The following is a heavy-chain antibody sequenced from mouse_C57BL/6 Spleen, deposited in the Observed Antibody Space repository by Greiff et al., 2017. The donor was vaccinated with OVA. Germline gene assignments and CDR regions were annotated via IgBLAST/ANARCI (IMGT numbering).Heavy chain of an antibody. CDR3: ARSPYYGYPAWFAY. CDR1: GYTFTSYW. D-gene: IGHD2-9*01. J-gene: IGHJ3*01. Sequence: QVQLQQSGAELVKPGASVKLSCKASGYTFTSYWMHWVKQRPGQGLEWIGMIHPNSGSTYYNEKFKSKATLTVEQSSSTAYMQLSSLTSEDSAVYYCARSPYYGYPAWFAYWGQGTLVTVSA. CDR2: IHPNSGST. V-gene: IGHV1-64*01.